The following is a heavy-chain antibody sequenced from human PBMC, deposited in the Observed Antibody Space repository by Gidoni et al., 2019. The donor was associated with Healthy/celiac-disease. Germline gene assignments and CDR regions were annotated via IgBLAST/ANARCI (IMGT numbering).Heavy chain of an antibody. Sequence: DVHLLESVVGFVHPGVSLRLSCPPSGFPFSSYSMSWVRQAQGKGLEWVSAISGSGGSTYYADSVKGRFTISRDNSKNTLYLQMSSRRAEDTAVYYCAKGGSARPDWDYWGQGTLVTVSS. CDR1: GFPFSSYS. V-gene: IGHV3-23*01. CDR3: AKGGSARPDWDY. D-gene: IGHD6-6*01. J-gene: IGHJ4*02. CDR2: ISGSGGST.